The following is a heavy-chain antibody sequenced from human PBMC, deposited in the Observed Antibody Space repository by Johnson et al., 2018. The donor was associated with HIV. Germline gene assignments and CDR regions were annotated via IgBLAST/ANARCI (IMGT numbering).Heavy chain of an antibody. CDR3: AKTNGYLDAFDI. J-gene: IGHJ3*02. CDR1: GFTFSSYA. V-gene: IGHV3-30-3*02. CDR2: VGHDGGIY. D-gene: IGHD5-24*01. Sequence: VQLVESGGGLVQPGGSLRLSCAASGFTFSSYAMHWVRQAPGKGLEWVAHVGHDGGIYPYAESVKGRFTVYRDNSKNTLYLQMNNLGTEDTAVYYCAKTNGYLDAFDIWGQGTMVTVSS.